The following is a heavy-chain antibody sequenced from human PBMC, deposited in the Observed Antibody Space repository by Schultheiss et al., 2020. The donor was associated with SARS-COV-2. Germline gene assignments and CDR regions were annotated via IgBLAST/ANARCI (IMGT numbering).Heavy chain of an antibody. CDR3: ARYDFWSGYRRDYYYYYYMDV. CDR2: MNPNSGNT. J-gene: IGHJ6*03. V-gene: IGHV1-8*02. D-gene: IGHD3-3*01. Sequence: ASVKVSCKASGYTFTSYYMHWVRQATGQGLEWMGWMNPNSGNTGYAQKFQGRVTMTTDTSTSTAYMELRSLRSDDTAVYYCARYDFWSGYRRDYYYYYYMDVWGKGTTVTVSS. CDR1: GYTFTSYY.